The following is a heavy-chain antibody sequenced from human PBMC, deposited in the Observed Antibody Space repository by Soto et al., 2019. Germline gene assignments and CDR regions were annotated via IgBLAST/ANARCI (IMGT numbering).Heavy chain of an antibody. Sequence: QLVQSGAEVKKPGASVKVSCKTSGPTFIAYYIHWVRQAPGQGLEWMGWIDPKSGGTTYEQKFLGRVTMTRDTSIKTGYMELKTLTSDDTALYYCARISVDVPEWGQGTLITVSS. CDR2: IDPKSGGT. V-gene: IGHV1-2*02. J-gene: IGHJ4*02. CDR3: ARISVDVPE. D-gene: IGHD5-12*01. CDR1: GPTFIAYY.